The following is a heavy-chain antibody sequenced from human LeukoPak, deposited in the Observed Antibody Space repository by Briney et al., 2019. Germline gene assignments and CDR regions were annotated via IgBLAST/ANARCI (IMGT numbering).Heavy chain of an antibody. V-gene: IGHV4-39*01. CDR1: GFTFSSYA. D-gene: IGHD2-2*01. Sequence: PGGSLRLSCAASGFTFSSYAMSWVRQPPGKGLEWIGSIYYSGSTYYNPSLKSRVTISVDTSKNQFSLKLSSVTAADTAVYYCARVQLPRFDPWGQGTLVTVSS. CDR3: ARVQLPRFDP. CDR2: IYYSGST. J-gene: IGHJ5*02.